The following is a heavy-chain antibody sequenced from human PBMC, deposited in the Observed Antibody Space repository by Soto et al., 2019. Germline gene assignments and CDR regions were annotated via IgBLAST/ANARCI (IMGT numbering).Heavy chain of an antibody. CDR2: TYYRSKWYS. J-gene: IGHJ4*02. V-gene: IGHV6-1*01. Sequence: SQTLSLTCAISGDSVSNNGAAWNWIRQSPSRGLEWLGRTYYRSKWYSDYAVSMKSRIIINPDTSKNQFSLRLNSVTPEDTALYYCVRDPPGFHSAFDFWGQGSLVTVSS. D-gene: IGHD4-4*01. CDR1: GDSVSNNGAA. CDR3: VRDPPGFHSAFDF.